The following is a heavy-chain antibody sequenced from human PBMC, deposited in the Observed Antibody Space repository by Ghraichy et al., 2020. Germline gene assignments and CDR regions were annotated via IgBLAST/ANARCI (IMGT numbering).Heavy chain of an antibody. CDR3: ARDFRSPRWFFDL. Sequence: GGSLRLSCAASGFILSSYSMNWVRQTPGKGLEWVSYISPSATTIYYADSVKGRFTISRDNAKNSLYLQMNSLRDDDTAVYYCARDFRSPRWFFDLWGRGTLVTVSS. CDR1: GFILSSYS. V-gene: IGHV3-48*02. J-gene: IGHJ2*01. CDR2: ISPSATTI.